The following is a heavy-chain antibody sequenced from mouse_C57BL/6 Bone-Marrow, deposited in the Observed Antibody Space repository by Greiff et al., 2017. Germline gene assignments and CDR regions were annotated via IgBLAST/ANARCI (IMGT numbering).Heavy chain of an antibody. CDR1: GFNIKDDY. V-gene: IGHV14-4*01. D-gene: IGHD2-3*01. Sequence: VQLQQSGAELVRPGASVKLSCTASGFNIKDDYIHWVQQRPEQGLEWIGWIDPEIGDTAYASKFQGKATITSDTSSNTAYLQLSSLTSEDTSVYYCSSFDGNYFDFWGQGTPLTVAS. CDR3: SSFDGNYFDF. CDR2: IDPEIGDT. J-gene: IGHJ2*01.